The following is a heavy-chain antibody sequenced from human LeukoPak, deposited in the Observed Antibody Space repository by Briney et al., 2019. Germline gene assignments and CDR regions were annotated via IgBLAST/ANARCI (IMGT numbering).Heavy chain of an antibody. J-gene: IGHJ4*02. CDR1: GFTFSSYA. CDR3: VKDPGDANYDSSGYYFHPRNNHFDY. Sequence: GGSLRLSCAASGFTFSSYAMHWVRQAPGKGLEYVSAISSNGGNTYYADSAKGRFTISRDNSKNTLYLQMGSLRAEDAAVYYCVKDPGDANYDSSGYYFHPRNNHFDYWGQGTLVTVSS. CDR2: ISSNGGNT. V-gene: IGHV3-64D*06. D-gene: IGHD3-22*01.